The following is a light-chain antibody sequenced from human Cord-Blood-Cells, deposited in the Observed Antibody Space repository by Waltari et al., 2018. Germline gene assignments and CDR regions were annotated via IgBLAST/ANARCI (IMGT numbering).Light chain of an antibody. CDR1: QDISNY. J-gene: IGKJ2*03. CDR3: QQYDNLPRS. Sequence: DIQMTQSPSSLSASVGDRVTLTCQASQDISNYLNWYQKKPGKAPKLLIYDASNLETGVPSRFSGSGSGTDFTFTISSLQPEDIATYYCQQYDNLPRSFGQGTKLEIK. CDR2: DAS. V-gene: IGKV1-33*01.